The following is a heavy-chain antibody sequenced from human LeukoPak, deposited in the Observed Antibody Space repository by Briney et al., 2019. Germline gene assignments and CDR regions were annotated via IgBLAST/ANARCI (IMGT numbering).Heavy chain of an antibody. J-gene: IGHJ6*04. V-gene: IGHV3-7*01. CDR1: GFSLSSYW. Sequence: GGSLRLSCAASGFSLSSYWMTWVRQAPGKGLEWVANIKQDGSEKNYVDSVKGRFTISRDNAKNSLYLQMNSLGAEDTAVYYCAELGITMIGGVWGKGTTVTISS. D-gene: IGHD3-10*02. CDR2: IKQDGSEK. CDR3: AELGITMIGGV.